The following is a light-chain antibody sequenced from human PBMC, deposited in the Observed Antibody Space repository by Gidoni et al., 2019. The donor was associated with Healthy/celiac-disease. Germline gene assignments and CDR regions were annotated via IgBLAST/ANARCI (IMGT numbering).Light chain of an antibody. Sequence: EIVMTQPPATLSVSPGERATLSCRASQSVSSNLAWYQQKPGQAPRLLIYGASTRATGIPARFSGSGSGTEFTLTISSLQSEDFAVYYCQRYNNWPPYTYGQGTKLEIK. J-gene: IGKJ2*01. CDR2: GAS. CDR1: QSVSSN. V-gene: IGKV3-15*01. CDR3: QRYNNWPPYT.